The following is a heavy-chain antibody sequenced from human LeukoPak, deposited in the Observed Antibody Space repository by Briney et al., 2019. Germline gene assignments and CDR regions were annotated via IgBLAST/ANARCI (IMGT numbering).Heavy chain of an antibody. D-gene: IGHD2-2*01. Sequence: GASVKVSCKASGYTFTSYDINWVRQATGQGLEWMGWISAYNGNTNYAQKLQGRVTMTTDTSTSTAYMELRSLRSDDTAVYYCARDPGPPAATIYYYYGMDVWGQGTTVTVSS. CDR3: ARDPGPPAATIYYYYGMDV. CDR1: GYTFTSYD. CDR2: ISAYNGNT. V-gene: IGHV1-18*01. J-gene: IGHJ6*02.